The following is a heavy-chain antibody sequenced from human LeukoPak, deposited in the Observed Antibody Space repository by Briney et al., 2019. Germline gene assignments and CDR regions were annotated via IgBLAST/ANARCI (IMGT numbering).Heavy chain of an antibody. CDR1: GGSISSSSYY. Sequence: SETLSLTCTVSGGSISSSSYYWGWIRQPPGKGLEWIGSIYYSGSTYYNPSLKSRVTISVDTSKNQFSLKLSSVTAADTAVYYCARKEAGDYDFWSGYYYYFDYWGQGTLVTVSS. CDR3: ARKEAGDYDFWSGYYYYFDY. V-gene: IGHV4-39*01. J-gene: IGHJ4*02. CDR2: IYYSGST. D-gene: IGHD3-3*01.